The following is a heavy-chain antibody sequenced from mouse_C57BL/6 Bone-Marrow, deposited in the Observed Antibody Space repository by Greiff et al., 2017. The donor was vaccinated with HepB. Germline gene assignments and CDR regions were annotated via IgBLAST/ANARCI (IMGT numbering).Heavy chain of an antibody. CDR3: ARHSGRGYFDV. J-gene: IGHJ1*03. D-gene: IGHD3-1*01. CDR2: ISNGGGST. V-gene: IGHV5-12*01. CDR1: GFTFSDYY. Sequence: EVHLVESGGGLVQPGGSLKLSCAASGFTFSDYYMYWVRQTPEKRLEWVAYISNGGGSTYYPDTVKGRFTISRDNAKNTLYLQMSRLKSEDTAMYYCARHSGRGYFDVWGTGTTVTVSS.